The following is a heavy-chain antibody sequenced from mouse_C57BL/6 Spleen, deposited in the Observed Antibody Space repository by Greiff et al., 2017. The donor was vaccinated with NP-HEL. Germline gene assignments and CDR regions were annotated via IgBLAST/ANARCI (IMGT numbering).Heavy chain of an antibody. V-gene: IGHV1-63*01. D-gene: IGHD2-3*01. CDR2: IYPGGGYT. CDR3: ARGENGYYRFFAY. CDR1: GYTFTNYW. Sequence: VQLQQSGAELVRPGTSVKMSCKASGYTFTNYWIGWAKQRPGHGLEWIGDIYPGGGYTNYNEKFKGKATLTADKSSSTAYMQFSSLTSEDSAIYYCARGENGYYRFFAYWGQGTLVTVSA. J-gene: IGHJ3*01.